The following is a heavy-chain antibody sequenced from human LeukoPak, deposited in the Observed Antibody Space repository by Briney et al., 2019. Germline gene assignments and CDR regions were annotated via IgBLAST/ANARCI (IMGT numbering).Heavy chain of an antibody. CDR3: ARDTYYYDSSGYYSMFGY. J-gene: IGHJ4*02. V-gene: IGHV4-39*07. CDR2: IYYSGST. CDR1: GGSISSSSYY. D-gene: IGHD3-22*01. Sequence: SETLSLTCTVSGGSISSSSYYWGWIRQPPGKGLEWIGSIYYSGSTYYNPSLKSRVTISVDTSKNQFSLKLSSVTAADTAVYYCARDTYYYDSSGYYSMFGYWGQGTLVTVSS.